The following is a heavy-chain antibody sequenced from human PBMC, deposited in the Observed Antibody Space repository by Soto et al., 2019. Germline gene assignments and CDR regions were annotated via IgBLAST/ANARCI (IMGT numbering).Heavy chain of an antibody. V-gene: IGHV3-23*01. J-gene: IGHJ4*02. D-gene: IGHD2-15*01. CDR1: GFTFSSYA. CDR3: AKDRDIVVVVAATPVDY. CDR2: ISGSGGST. Sequence: EVQLLESGGGLVQPGGSLRLSCAASGFTFSSYAMSWVRQAPGKGLEWVSAISGSGGSTYYADSVKGRFTISRDNSKNTLYLQMNSLGAEDTAVYYCAKDRDIVVVVAATPVDYWGQGTLVTVSS.